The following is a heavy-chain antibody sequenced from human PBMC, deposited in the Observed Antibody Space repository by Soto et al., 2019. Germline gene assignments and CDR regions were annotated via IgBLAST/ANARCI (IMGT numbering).Heavy chain of an antibody. CDR2: ISGGNGNT. V-gene: IGHV1-3*01. Sequence: ASVKVSCKACGYIFTNSAMHWVRQAPGQRLEWMGWISGGNGNTNYAQKLQGRVTMTTDTSTSTAYMELRSLRSDDTAVYYCARYMIGFLEWLLYLDYWGQGTLVTVSS. CDR3: ARYMIGFLEWLLYLDY. CDR1: GYIFTNSA. D-gene: IGHD3-3*01. J-gene: IGHJ4*02.